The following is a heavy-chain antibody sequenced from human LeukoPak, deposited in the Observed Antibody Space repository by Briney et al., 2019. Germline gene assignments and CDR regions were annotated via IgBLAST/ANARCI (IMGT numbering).Heavy chain of an antibody. D-gene: IGHD6-19*01. CDR3: ARHSLRQWGPSGWFDP. V-gene: IGHV4-39*01. CDR1: GGSINSTTYY. J-gene: IGHJ5*02. CDR2: IYYSGST. Sequence: PSETLPLTCTVSGGSINSTTYYWGWIRQPPGRGLEWIGSIYYSGSTYCNASLKSRAIISVDTSKSLLSLKLGSVTAADTAAYCCARHSLRQWGPSGWFDPWGQGTLVTVSS.